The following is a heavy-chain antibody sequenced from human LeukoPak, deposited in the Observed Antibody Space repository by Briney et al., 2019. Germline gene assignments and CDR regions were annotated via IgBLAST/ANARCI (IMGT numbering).Heavy chain of an antibody. Sequence: SVKVSCKASGGTFSSYAISWVRQAPGQGLEWMGGIIPIFGTANYAQKFQGRVTITADESTSTAYMELSSLRSEDTAVYYCARDLGYSYGPDAFDIWGQGTMVTVSS. V-gene: IGHV1-69*13. J-gene: IGHJ3*02. CDR2: IIPIFGTA. CDR1: GGTFSSYA. D-gene: IGHD5-18*01. CDR3: ARDLGYSYGPDAFDI.